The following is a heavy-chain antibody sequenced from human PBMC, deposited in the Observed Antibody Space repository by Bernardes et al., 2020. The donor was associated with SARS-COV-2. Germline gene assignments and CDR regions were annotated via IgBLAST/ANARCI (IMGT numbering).Heavy chain of an antibody. CDR3: AKRFLEWLTGMDV. CDR1: GFSFSDYA. CDR2: ISGSGATT. Sequence: SLRLSCAVSGFSFSDYAMSWVRQAPGKGLEWVSTISGSGATTYYADSVRGRFTISRDISKNMLYLQMNSLRAEDTAVYYCAKRFLEWLTGMDVWGHGTTVTVS. D-gene: IGHD3-3*01. J-gene: IGHJ6*02. V-gene: IGHV3-23*01.